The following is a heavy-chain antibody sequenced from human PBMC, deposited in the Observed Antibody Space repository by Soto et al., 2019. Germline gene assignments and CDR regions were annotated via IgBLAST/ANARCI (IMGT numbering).Heavy chain of an antibody. D-gene: IGHD6-13*01. CDR2: KYDTGST. J-gene: IGHJ4*02. CDR1: SDSVSHYF. Sequence: SETLSLTCTVSSDSVSHYFWSWIRQAPGKGLEWIAFKYDTGSTNYNPSLKGRVSISVDAATNQISLTVNSVTAADTAVYYCARGWSSSWPYWGQGILVTVSS. CDR3: ARGWSSSWPY. V-gene: IGHV4-59*02.